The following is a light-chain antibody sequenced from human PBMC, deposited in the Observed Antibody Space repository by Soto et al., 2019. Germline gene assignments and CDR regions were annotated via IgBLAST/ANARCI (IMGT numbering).Light chain of an antibody. J-gene: IGLJ2*01. CDR2: TVS. CDR1: TSDVGAYNY. CDR3: SSYTISNTRL. V-gene: IGLV2-14*01. Sequence: QSALTQPASVSGSPGQSITISCTGTTSDVGAYNYVSWYQQHPGKAPKLMIYTVSNRPSGVSNRFSGSKSGNTASLTISGLQAEDEADYYCSSYTISNTRLFGGGTKLTVL.